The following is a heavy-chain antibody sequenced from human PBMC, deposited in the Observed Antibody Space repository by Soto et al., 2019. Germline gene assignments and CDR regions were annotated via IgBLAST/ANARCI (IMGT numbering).Heavy chain of an antibody. CDR1: GGSISSGDYY. J-gene: IGHJ4*02. Sequence: PSETLSLTCTVSGGSISSGDYYWSWIRQPPGKGLEWIGYIYYSGSTYYSPSLKSRVTISVDTSKNQFSLKLSSVTAADTAVYYCARASRSAIFGVVINYGADYFDYWGQGTLVTVSS. CDR3: ARASRSAIFGVVINYGADYFDY. V-gene: IGHV4-30-4*01. CDR2: IYYSGST. D-gene: IGHD3-3*01.